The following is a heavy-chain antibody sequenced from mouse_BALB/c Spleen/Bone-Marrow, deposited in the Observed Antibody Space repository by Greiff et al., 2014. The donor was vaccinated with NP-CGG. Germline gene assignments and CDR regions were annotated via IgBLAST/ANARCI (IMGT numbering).Heavy chain of an antibody. V-gene: IGHV1-80*01. D-gene: IGHD2-2*01. CDR1: GYEIRNSY. Sequence: QVQLQQSGAELVRPGSSVKISCKASGYEIRNSYMHWVKQRPGQGLEWIGQIDPADDDTDYNGKFKGKATMTADKSSSTAYMQLNSLTSEDFAVYFCARRWLSIDYRGPGTPFPVS. CDR2: IDPADDDT. J-gene: IGHJ2*01. CDR3: ARRWLSIDY.